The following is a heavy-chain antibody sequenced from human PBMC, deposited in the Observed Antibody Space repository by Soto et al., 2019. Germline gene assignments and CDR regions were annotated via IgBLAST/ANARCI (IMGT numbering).Heavy chain of an antibody. CDR3: ARDPDASSGWYGGGYYYYYGMDV. J-gene: IGHJ6*02. Sequence: QVQLVQSGAEVKKPGASVKVSCKASGYTFTSYGISWVRQAPGQGLEWMGWISAYNGNTNYAQKLQGRVTMTTDTSSSTAHMELRRLRSDDTAVYYCARDPDASSGWYGGGYYYYYGMDVWGQGTTVTVSS. CDR1: GYTFTSYG. D-gene: IGHD6-13*01. CDR2: ISAYNGNT. V-gene: IGHV1-18*01.